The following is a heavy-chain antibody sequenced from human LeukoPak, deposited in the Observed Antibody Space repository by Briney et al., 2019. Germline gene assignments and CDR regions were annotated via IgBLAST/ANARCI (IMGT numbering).Heavy chain of an antibody. V-gene: IGHV4-59*01. CDR1: GGSISSYH. J-gene: IGHJ3*02. CDR3: ARARNYYDSSDYYYEGDAFDI. CDR2: IYYSGST. Sequence: SETLSLTCTVSGGSISSYHWSWIRRPPGKGLECIGYIYYSGSTNYNPSLKSRVTISVDTSKNQFSLKLCSVTAADTAVYYCARARNYYDSSDYYYEGDAFDIWGQGTMVTVSS. D-gene: IGHD3-22*01.